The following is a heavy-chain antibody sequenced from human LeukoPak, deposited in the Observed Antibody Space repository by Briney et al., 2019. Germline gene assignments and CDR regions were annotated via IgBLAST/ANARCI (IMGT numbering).Heavy chain of an antibody. CDR3: ARIYSDSWPGNYFDY. J-gene: IGHJ4*02. V-gene: IGHV4-34*01. CDR1: GGPFSGYH. CDR2: INHSGNT. D-gene: IGHD6-13*01. Sequence: SETLSLTXGVHGGPFSGYHWSWIRQSPEKGLEWIGEINHSGNTNYNPSLKSRVTISVDTSKNQFSLKLSSVTAADTAVYYCARIYSDSWPGNYFDYWGQGTLVTVSS.